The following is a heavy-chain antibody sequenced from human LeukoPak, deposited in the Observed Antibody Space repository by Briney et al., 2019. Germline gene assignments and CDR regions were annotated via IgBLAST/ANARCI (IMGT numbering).Heavy chain of an antibody. Sequence: ASVKVSCKASGYTFTGYYMHWVRQAPGQGLEWMGWINPNSGGTNYAQKFQGWVTMTRDTSISTAYMELSRLRSDDTAVYYCARVYAGGLGRDSGYFDLWDRGTLVTVSS. D-gene: IGHD4-23*01. CDR2: INPNSGGT. J-gene: IGHJ2*01. CDR1: GYTFTGYY. CDR3: ARVYAGGLGRDSGYFDL. V-gene: IGHV1-2*04.